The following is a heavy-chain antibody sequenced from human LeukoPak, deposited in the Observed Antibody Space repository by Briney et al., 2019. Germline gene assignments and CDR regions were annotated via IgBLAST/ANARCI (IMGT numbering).Heavy chain of an antibody. V-gene: IGHV1-46*01. CDR2: INPSGGST. Sequence: GASVKVSCKASGYTFTGYYMHWVRQAPGQGLEWMGIINPSGGSTSYAQKFQGRVTMTRDTSTSTVYMELSSLRSEDTAVYYCARGGVWFGELLGSVYFDYWGQGTLVTVSS. D-gene: IGHD3-10*01. CDR3: ARGGVWFGELLGSVYFDY. CDR1: GYTFTGYY. J-gene: IGHJ4*02.